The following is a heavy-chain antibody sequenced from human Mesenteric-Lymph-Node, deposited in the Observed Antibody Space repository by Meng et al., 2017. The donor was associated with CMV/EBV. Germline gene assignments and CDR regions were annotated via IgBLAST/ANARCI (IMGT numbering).Heavy chain of an antibody. D-gene: IGHD3-10*01. Sequence: LSCAASGFTFSNAWMNWFRQAPGKGLEWVGRIKSQSDGGTTDYAAPVKGRFTISRDDSKDTLYLQLNSLKTEDTAVYYCRYFGELLDYWGQGTLVTVSS. CDR1: GFTFSNAW. CDR2: IKSQSDGGTT. J-gene: IGHJ4*02. CDR3: RYFGELLDY. V-gene: IGHV3-15*01.